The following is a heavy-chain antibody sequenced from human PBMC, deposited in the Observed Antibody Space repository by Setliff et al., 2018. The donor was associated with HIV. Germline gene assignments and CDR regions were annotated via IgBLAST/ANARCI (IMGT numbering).Heavy chain of an antibody. CDR1: GYTFTSDY. D-gene: IGHD4-17*01. CDR2: INPAGNPT. Sequence: AASVKVSCKASGYTFTSDYIHWVRQAPGQGLEWMGIINPAGNPTSYAQKFQGRVTITADKSTSTAYMELSSLRSEDTAVYYCARSTVTTDYYYYMDVWGKGTTVTVSS. J-gene: IGHJ6*03. CDR3: ARSTVTTDYYYYMDV. V-gene: IGHV1-46*01.